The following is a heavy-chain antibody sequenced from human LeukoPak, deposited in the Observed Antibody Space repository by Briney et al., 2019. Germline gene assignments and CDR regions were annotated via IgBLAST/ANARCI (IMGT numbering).Heavy chain of an antibody. J-gene: IGHJ3*02. Sequence: GGSLRLSCAASGFTFNRYNMNWVRRAPGKGLEWVSSISTSSSYIYYADSVKGRFTISRDNAKNSLYLQMNRLRAEDTAVYYCASCPEGYCSGGSCPADAFDIWGQGTMVTVSS. V-gene: IGHV3-21*01. CDR1: GFTFNRYN. CDR2: ISTSSSYI. D-gene: IGHD2-15*01. CDR3: ASCPEGYCSGGSCPADAFDI.